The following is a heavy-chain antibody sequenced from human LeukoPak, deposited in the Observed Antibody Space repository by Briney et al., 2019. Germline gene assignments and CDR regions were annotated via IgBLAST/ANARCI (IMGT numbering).Heavy chain of an antibody. J-gene: IGHJ4*02. Sequence: GGSLRLSCAASGLTFTNAWMSWVRQGPGKGLEWVGRIQSKSDGGTTDYAAPVKGRFTISRDDSKNTLYLQMNSLKTEDTAVYYCTTYSITMVRGVLGYWGQGTPVTVSS. CDR3: TTYSITMVRGVLGY. CDR1: GLTFTNAW. V-gene: IGHV3-15*01. D-gene: IGHD3-10*01. CDR2: IQSKSDGGTT.